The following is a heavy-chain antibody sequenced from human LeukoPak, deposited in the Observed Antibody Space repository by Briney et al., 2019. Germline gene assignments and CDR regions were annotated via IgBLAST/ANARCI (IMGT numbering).Heavy chain of an antibody. D-gene: IGHD6-6*01. CDR3: AKSRLVRSPCDY. CDR1: GFTFSNYN. Sequence: PGGSLRLSCAASGFTFSNYNMNWVRQAPGKGLEWVSSISSSSSSINYADSLKGRFTISRDNARNSLYLQMNSLRAEDTAVYYCAKSRLVRSPCDYWGQGTLVTVSS. CDR2: ISSSSSSI. J-gene: IGHJ4*02. V-gene: IGHV3-21*01.